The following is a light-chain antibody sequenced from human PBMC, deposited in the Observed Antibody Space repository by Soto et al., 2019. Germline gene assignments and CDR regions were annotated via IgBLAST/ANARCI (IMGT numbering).Light chain of an antibody. CDR3: AAWDDSLKGV. CDR2: SNN. CDR1: SSNIGANT. Sequence: QSVLTQPPSASGTPGQRVDFSCSGSSSNIGANTVNWYQQLPGTAPKLLIYSNNQRPSGVPDRFSGSKSGTSASLAISGLQSEDEADYYCAAWDDSLKGVFGGGTKLTVL. V-gene: IGLV1-44*01. J-gene: IGLJ2*01.